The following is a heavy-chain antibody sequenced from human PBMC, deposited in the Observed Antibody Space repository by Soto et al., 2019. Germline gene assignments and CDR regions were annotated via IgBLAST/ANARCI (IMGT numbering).Heavy chain of an antibody. CDR1: GYTFNSYD. D-gene: IGHD6-19*01. CDR2: MNPNSGNT. CDR3: ARSRPLLSGWYFQGDY. V-gene: IGHV1-8*01. J-gene: IGHJ4*02. Sequence: ASLKVSCKASGYTFNSYDINWVRQATGQGLEWMGWMNPNSGNTGYAQKFQGRVTMTRNTSISTAYMELSSLRSEDTAVYYCARSRPLLSGWYFQGDYWGQGTLVTVSS.